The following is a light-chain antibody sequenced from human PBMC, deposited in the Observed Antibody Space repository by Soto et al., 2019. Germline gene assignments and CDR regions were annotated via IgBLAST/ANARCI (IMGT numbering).Light chain of an antibody. CDR2: VAS. CDR3: QQYASLPIT. CDR1: QRISSY. J-gene: IGKJ5*01. V-gene: IGKV1-33*01. Sequence: DIQMTQSPASLSAVVGDRVTITCRSSQRISSYLSWYQQKPGKAPKLLINVASGLQSGVPSRFTGSGSGTDFTFTITSLQSDDVATYYCQQYASLPITFGQGTRLEIK.